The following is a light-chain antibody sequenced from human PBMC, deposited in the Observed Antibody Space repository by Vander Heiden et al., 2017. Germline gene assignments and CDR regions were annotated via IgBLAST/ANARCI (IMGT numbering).Light chain of an antibody. Sequence: DIVLTQSPATLFLSPGETAKLSCRASQSLSGHLAWYQQKPGQAPRLLIYDASKRATGIPARFSGSGSGTDFTLTISSLDRDDFAVYFCQQHTTWPPSINFGLGTKVEI. J-gene: IGKJ1*01. V-gene: IGKV3-11*01. CDR2: DAS. CDR3: QQHTTWPPSIN. CDR1: QSLSGH.